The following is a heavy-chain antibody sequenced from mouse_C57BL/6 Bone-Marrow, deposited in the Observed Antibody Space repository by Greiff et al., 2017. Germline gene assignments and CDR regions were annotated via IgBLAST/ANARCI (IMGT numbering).Heavy chain of an antibody. J-gene: IGHJ4*01. CDR3: ASITTVVATGYYAMDY. D-gene: IGHD1-1*01. Sequence: QVQLQQPGAELVKPGASVKLSCKASGYTFTSYWVQWVKQRPGQGLEWIGEIDPSDSYTNYNQKFKGKATLTVDTSSSTAYMQLSSLTSEDSAVYYCASITTVVATGYYAMDYWGQGTSVTVSS. V-gene: IGHV1-50*01. CDR2: IDPSDSYT. CDR1: GYTFTSYW.